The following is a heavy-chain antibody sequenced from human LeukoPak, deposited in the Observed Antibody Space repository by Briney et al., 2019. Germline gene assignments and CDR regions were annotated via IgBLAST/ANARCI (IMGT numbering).Heavy chain of an antibody. CDR1: GGSISSDDYF. CDR3: ARVAAATGRGSFFDY. Sequence: PSETLSLTCTVSGGSISSDDYFWTWIRQHPGKGLEWIGYIYHSGNSYYNPSLKSRGTISVDTSKNQLSLRLGSVTAADTAVYYCARVAAATGRGSFFDYWGQGTLVTVSS. V-gene: IGHV4-31*03. J-gene: IGHJ4*02. D-gene: IGHD6-13*01. CDR2: IYHSGNS.